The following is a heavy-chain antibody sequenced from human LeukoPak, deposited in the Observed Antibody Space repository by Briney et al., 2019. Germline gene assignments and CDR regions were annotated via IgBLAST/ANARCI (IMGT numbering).Heavy chain of an antibody. V-gene: IGHV3-74*01. CDR1: GFTFSSYW. CDR2: INSDGSST. D-gene: IGHD3-16*02. CDR3: AKSAIYDYVWGSYRYGYFDY. Sequence: PGGSLRLSCAASGFTFSSYWMHWVRQAPGKGLVWVSRINSDGSSTSYADSVKGRFTISRDNAKNTLYLQMNSLRAEDTAVYYCAKSAIYDYVWGSYRYGYFDYWGQGTLVTVSS. J-gene: IGHJ4*02.